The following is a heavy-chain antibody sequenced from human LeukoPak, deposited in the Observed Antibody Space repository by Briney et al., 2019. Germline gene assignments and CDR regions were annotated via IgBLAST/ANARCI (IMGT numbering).Heavy chain of an antibody. CDR2: IWSDGSNK. V-gene: IGHV3-33*01. CDR1: GFTFSHYG. D-gene: IGHD4-11*01. Sequence: PGRPLRLSCAASGFTFSHYGMHWVRQAPGKGLEWVAVIWSDGSNKFYADSVRGRFTISRDDVRKTVYLQMDSLTAEDTAVYYCARDAQRGFDYSNSLRYWGQGTLVTVSS. J-gene: IGHJ4*02. CDR3: ARDAQRGFDYSNSLRY.